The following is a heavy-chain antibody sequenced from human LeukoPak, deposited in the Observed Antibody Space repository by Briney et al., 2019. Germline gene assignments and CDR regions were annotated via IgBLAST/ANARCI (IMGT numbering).Heavy chain of an antibody. Sequence: GASVKVSCKASGYTFTSYGISWVRQAPGQGLEWMGWISGYNGNTKYAHKVQGRVTMTTDTSTGTAYMELRSLRSDDTAVYYCARTSDIVVVVAANPCDAFDIWGQGTMVTVSS. V-gene: IGHV1-18*01. CDR2: ISGYNGNT. J-gene: IGHJ3*02. CDR3: ARTSDIVVVVAANPCDAFDI. CDR1: GYTFTSYG. D-gene: IGHD2-15*01.